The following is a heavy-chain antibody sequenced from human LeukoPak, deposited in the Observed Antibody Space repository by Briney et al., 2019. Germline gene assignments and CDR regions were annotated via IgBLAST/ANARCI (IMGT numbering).Heavy chain of an antibody. V-gene: IGHV4-31*03. Sequence: PSETLSLTCTVSGGSISSGGYYWSSIRQHPGKGLEWIGYIYYSGSTYYNPSLKSRVTISVDTSKNQFSLKLSSVTAADTAVYYCARIPNQSKYSVGDYWGQGTLVTVSS. CDR2: IYYSGST. CDR1: GGSISSGGYY. D-gene: IGHD1-14*01. CDR3: ARIPNQSKYSVGDY. J-gene: IGHJ4*02.